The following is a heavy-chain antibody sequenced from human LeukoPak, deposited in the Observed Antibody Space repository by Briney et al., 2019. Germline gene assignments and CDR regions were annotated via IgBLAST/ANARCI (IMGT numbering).Heavy chain of an antibody. V-gene: IGHV4-61*02. CDR2: IYTSGST. CDR3: ARDSPPAYCSGGSCYFAY. CDR1: GGSISSNSYY. Sequence: SETLSLTCTVSGGSISSNSYYWSWIRQPAGKGLEWIWRIYTSGSTDYNPSLKSRVTISKDTSKNEFSLKLSSVTAAETAVYYCARDSPPAYCSGGSCYFAYWGQGTLVNVSS. J-gene: IGHJ4*02. D-gene: IGHD2-15*01.